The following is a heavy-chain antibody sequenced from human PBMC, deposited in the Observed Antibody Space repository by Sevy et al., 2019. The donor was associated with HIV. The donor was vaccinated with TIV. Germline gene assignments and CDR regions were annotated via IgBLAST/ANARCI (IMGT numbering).Heavy chain of an antibody. Sequence: ASVKVSCKASGYTFTSYGISWVRQAPGQGLEWMGWISAYNGNTNYAQKLQGRVTMTTDTSTSTAYMELRSLRSDDTAVYYCATGLRIPFRAEYFQHWGQGTLVTVSS. V-gene: IGHV1-18*01. J-gene: IGHJ1*01. CDR2: ISAYNGNT. CDR1: GYTFTSYG. D-gene: IGHD3-16*01. CDR3: ATGLRIPFRAEYFQH.